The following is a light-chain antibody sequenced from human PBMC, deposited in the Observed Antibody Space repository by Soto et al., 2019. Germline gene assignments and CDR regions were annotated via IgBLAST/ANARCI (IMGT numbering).Light chain of an antibody. V-gene: IGKV3-20*01. CDR1: QTVSNSY. Sequence: EIVLTQSPGTLSFSPGERATLTCRASQTVSNSYLAWYQQKPGQAPRLLIYGTSSRATGIPDRFSGSGSGTDFTLTINRLEPEDFVIYYCQQYGSSPWTFGQGTKVDIK. CDR3: QQYGSSPWT. J-gene: IGKJ1*01. CDR2: GTS.